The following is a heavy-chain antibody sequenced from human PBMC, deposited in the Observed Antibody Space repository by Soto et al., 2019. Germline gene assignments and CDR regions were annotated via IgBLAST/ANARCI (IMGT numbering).Heavy chain of an antibody. D-gene: IGHD7-27*01. CDR3: ARYLSLGSNWYYYMDG. V-gene: IGHV3-48*01. CDR2: ISSSSSVI. CDR1: GFILSDCA. Sequence: EVQLVESGGGLVQPGGSLRLSCATSGFILSDCAMNWVRQAPGKGLEWVSYISSSSSVIDYAYSVKGRFTVSRDNARNSLYLQMNSLRAEDTAVYYCARYLSLGSNWYYYMDGWCKGTTITVSS. J-gene: IGHJ6*03.